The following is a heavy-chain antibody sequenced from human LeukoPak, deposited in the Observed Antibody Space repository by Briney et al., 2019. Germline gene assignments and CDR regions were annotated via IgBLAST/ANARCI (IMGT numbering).Heavy chain of an antibody. V-gene: IGHV3-7*03. D-gene: IGHD2-15*01. CDR1: GFTFSSYW. CDR3: ARVRCSGGSCYFDYFDY. Sequence: PGGSLRLCCAASGFTFSSYWMSWGRQAPGKGLEWVANIKQDGSEKYYVDSVKGRFTISRDNAKNSLYLQMNSLRAEDTAVYYCARVRCSGGSCYFDYFDYWGQGTLVTVSS. CDR2: IKQDGSEK. J-gene: IGHJ4*02.